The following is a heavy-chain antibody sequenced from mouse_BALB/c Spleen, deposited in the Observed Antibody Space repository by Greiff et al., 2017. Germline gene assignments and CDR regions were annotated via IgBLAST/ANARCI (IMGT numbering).Heavy chain of an antibody. D-gene: IGHD2-1*01. J-gene: IGHJ3*01. CDR1: GFNIKDTY. V-gene: IGHV14-3*02. CDR3: APIYYGNYVAY. CDR2: IDPANGNT. Sequence: EVQLQQSGAELVKPGASVKLSRTASGFNIKDTYMHWVKQRPEQGLEWIGRIDPANGNTKYDPKFQGKATITADTSSNTAYLQLSSLTSEDTAVYYCAPIYYGNYVAYWGQGTLVTVSA.